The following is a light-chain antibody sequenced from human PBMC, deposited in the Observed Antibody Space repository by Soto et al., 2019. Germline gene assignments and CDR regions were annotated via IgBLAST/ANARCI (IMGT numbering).Light chain of an antibody. CDR1: SGHSTYA. CDR2: LDSDGSH. Sequence: QLVLTQSPSASASLGASVKLTCTLSSGHSTYAIAWHQQQPEKGPRYLMKLDSDGSHSKGDGIPDRFSGSSSGAESYLTISSLQSEDEADYYCQTWATVPDWVFGGGTKLAVL. J-gene: IGLJ3*02. V-gene: IGLV4-69*01. CDR3: QTWATVPDWV.